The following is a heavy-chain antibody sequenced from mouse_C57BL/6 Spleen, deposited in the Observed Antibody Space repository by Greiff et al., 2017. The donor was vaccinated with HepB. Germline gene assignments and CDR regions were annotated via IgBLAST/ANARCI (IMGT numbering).Heavy chain of an antibody. Sequence: VKLQQPGAELVKPGASVKLSCKASGYTFTSYWMHWVKQRPGQGLEWIGMIHPNSGSTNYNEKFKSKATLTVDKSSSTAYMQLSSLTSEDSAVYYCAREDYGLFAYWGQGTLVTVSA. V-gene: IGHV1-64*01. J-gene: IGHJ3*01. CDR1: GYTFTSYW. D-gene: IGHD1-1*01. CDR2: IHPNSGST. CDR3: AREDYGLFAY.